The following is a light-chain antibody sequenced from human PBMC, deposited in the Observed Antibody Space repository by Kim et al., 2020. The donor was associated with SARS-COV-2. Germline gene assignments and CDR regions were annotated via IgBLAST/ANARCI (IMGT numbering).Light chain of an antibody. CDR3: SSYGGSNNYV. J-gene: IGLJ1*01. V-gene: IGLV2-8*01. CDR1: SSDVGGYNY. Sequence: LTQPPSASGSPGQSVTISCTGTSSDVGGYNYVSWYQQHPGKAPKLMIYEVSKRPSGVPDRFSGSKSGNTASLTVSGLQAEDEADYYCSSYGGSNNYVFGTGTKVTVL. CDR2: EVS.